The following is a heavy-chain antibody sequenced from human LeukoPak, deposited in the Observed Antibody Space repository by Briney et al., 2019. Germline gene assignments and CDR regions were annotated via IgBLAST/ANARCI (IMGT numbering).Heavy chain of an antibody. CDR2: IYNGGII. D-gene: IGHD3-9*01. V-gene: IGHV4-4*07. J-gene: IGHJ4*02. CDR3: ARDYYDILTGYYIDY. Sequence: SETLSLTCTVSGDSISRYYWSWIRQPAGKGLEWIGRIYNGGIITYNPSLKSRVTMSIDTSNNQFSLRLRFVTAADTAVYYCARDYYDILTGYYIDYWGQGTLVTVSS. CDR1: GDSISRYY.